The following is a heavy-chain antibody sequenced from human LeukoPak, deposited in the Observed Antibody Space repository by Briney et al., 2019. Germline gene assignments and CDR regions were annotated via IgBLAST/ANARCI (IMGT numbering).Heavy chain of an antibody. J-gene: IGHJ4*02. CDR3: ARATDAYYFDF. Sequence: SETLSLTCSVAGGSISSHIWNWIRQPPGKGLEWIAYIYYTGDIKYNPSLRSRVTISIDTFNNDFSLKLSSVSAADTAVYYCARATDAYYFDFWGQGTLVTVSS. V-gene: IGHV4-59*11. CDR1: GGSISSHI. CDR2: IYYTGDI.